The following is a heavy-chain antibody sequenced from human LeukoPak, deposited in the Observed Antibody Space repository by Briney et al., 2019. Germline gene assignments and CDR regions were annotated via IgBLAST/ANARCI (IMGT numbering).Heavy chain of an antibody. D-gene: IGHD3-10*01. V-gene: IGHV3-23*01. Sequence: GGSLRLSCAASGFTVSSNYMSWVRQAPGRGLEWVSAISGSAARTFYADSVKDRFTISRDNTKNSLYLQMHSLRVEDTAVYYCARENYYGSGSSPGEFDYWGQGTLVTVSS. CDR2: ISGSAART. CDR3: ARENYYGSGSSPGEFDY. J-gene: IGHJ4*02. CDR1: GFTVSSNY.